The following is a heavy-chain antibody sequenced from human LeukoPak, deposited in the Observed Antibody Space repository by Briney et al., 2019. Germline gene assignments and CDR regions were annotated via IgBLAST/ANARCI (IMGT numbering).Heavy chain of an antibody. J-gene: IGHJ4*02. CDR1: GGTFSSYA. V-gene: IGHV1-69*13. CDR2: IIPIFGTA. D-gene: IGHD3-10*01. CDR3: ASGGSGSYYRDY. Sequence: ASVKVSCKASGGTFSSYAISWVRQAPGQGLEWMGGIIPIFGTANYAQKFQGRVTITADESTSTAYMELSSLRSEDTAVYYCASGGSGSYYRDYWGQGTLVTVSS.